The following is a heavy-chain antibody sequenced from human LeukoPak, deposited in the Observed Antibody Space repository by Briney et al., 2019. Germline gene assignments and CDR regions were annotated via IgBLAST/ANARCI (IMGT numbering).Heavy chain of an antibody. CDR1: GFTFSSYA. CDR2: ISSNGGST. D-gene: IGHD3-22*01. Sequence: PGGSLRLSCSASGFTFSSYAMHWVRQAPGKGLEYVSAISSNGGSTYYADSVKGRFTISRDNSKNTLYLQMSSLRAEDTAVYYCSLDSSGYYSNFDYWGQGTLVTVST. CDR3: SLDSSGYYSNFDY. J-gene: IGHJ4*02. V-gene: IGHV3-64D*09.